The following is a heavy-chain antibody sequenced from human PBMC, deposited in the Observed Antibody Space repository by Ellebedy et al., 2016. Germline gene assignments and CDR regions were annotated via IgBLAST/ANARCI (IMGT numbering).Heavy chain of an antibody. V-gene: IGHV1-69*10. Sequence: ASVKVSCKASGGTFSTYGISWVRQAPGQGLEWMGGIIPILGIANYAQRFQGRVTITEDTSARTAYLELSSLRSEDTAVYYCARGSYSGYDPFDSWGQGTLVTVSS. CDR1: GGTFSTYG. CDR2: IIPILGIA. J-gene: IGHJ4*02. CDR3: ARGSYSGYDPFDS. D-gene: IGHD5-12*01.